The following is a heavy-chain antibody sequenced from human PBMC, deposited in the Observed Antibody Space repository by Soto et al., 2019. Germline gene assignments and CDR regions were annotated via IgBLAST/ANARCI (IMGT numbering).Heavy chain of an antibody. J-gene: IGHJ4*02. Sequence: QITLKESGPTLVKPTQTLTLTCTFSGFSLSTRGVGVAWIRQPPGKALEWLALIFWDDDKWYSPSLKRRLTITEENFKKQVVLTMTTIDPVEQDKYLCAPRPRGYASYFDYWGQGTLVTVSS. CDR1: GFSLSTRGVG. CDR2: IFWDDDK. V-gene: IGHV2-5*02. CDR3: APRPRGYASYFDY. D-gene: IGHD5-12*01.